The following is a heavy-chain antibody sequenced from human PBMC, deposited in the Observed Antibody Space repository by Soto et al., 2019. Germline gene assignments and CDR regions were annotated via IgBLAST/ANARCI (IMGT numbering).Heavy chain of an antibody. V-gene: IGHV1-69*12. CDR1: GGTFRTSA. CDR2: IMPVFRRP. J-gene: IGHJ6*02. CDR3: ARDKDRLQLGGNYYYRVDV. D-gene: IGHD1-1*01. Sequence: QVQLVQSGAEVKKPGSSVKVSCKASGGTFRTSAISWVRQAPGQGLEWVGGIMPVFRRPKYAQNFQGRVTITADESTSTAYMELSSLRSDDTAVYYCARDKDRLQLGGNYYYRVDVWGQGTAVTVSS.